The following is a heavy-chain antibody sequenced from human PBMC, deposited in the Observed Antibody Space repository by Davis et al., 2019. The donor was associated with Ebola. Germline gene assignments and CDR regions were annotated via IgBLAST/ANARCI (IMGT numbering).Heavy chain of an antibody. CDR3: AKDYLDI. CDR1: GFTFSDYY. Sequence: GESLKISCAASGFTFSDYYMSWIRQAPGKGLEWVAFIRYDGSNKYYADSVKGRFTISRDNSKNTLYLQMNSLRAEDTAVFYCAKDYLDIWGQGTMVTVSS. CDR2: IRYDGSNK. J-gene: IGHJ3*02. V-gene: IGHV3-30*02.